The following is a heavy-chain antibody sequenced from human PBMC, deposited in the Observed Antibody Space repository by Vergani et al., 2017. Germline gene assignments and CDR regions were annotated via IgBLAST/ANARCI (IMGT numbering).Heavy chain of an antibody. J-gene: IGHJ3*02. CDR2: ISNSGNTI. V-gene: IGHV3-11*01. CDR1: GFSFSDHY. CDR3: ARDHRDYNNYPRTCDI. Sequence: VQLLESGGGLVQPGGSLRLSCAASGFSFSDHYMTWIRQAPGKGLEWVSYISNSGNTIEYADSVKGRFSISRDNAKSSLFLQMDSLRAEDTAVYYCARDHRDYNNYPRTCDIWGQGSMVTVSS. D-gene: IGHD5-24*01.